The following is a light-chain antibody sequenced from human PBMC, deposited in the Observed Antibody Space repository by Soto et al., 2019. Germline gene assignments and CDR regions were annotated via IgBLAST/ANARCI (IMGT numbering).Light chain of an antibody. V-gene: IGLV4-69*01. CDR1: SGHSSYA. Sequence: QLVLTQSPSASASLGASVKLTCTLSSGHSSYAIAWHQQQPKKGPRYLMKVNSDGSHSKGDGIPDRFSGSSSGAERYLTISSLQSEDEADYYCQTWGSGIRVFGGGTKLTVL. CDR3: QTWGSGIRV. CDR2: VNSDGSH. J-gene: IGLJ2*01.